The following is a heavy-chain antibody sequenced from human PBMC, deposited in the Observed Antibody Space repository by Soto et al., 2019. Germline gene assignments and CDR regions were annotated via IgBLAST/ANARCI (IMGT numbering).Heavy chain of an antibody. J-gene: IGHJ4*02. CDR2: IKQDGSEK. V-gene: IGHV3-7*01. CDR3: ARAPYGERWYFDY. Sequence: PGGSLRLSCAVSGFTFSSYWMSWVRQAPGKGLEWVANIKQDGSEKFYVDSVKGRFTIYRDNAKNTLFLQINSLRAEDTAVYYCARAPYGERWYFDYWGQGTLVTVSS. CDR1: GFTFSSYW. D-gene: IGHD2-15*01.